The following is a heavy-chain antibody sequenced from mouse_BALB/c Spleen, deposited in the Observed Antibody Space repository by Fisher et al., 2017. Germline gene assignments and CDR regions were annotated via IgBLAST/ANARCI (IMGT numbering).Heavy chain of an antibody. J-gene: IGHJ4*01. D-gene: IGHD2-2*01. CDR3: ARYNGYDGDAMDY. Sequence: KFKGKATLTVDKSSSTAFMHLNSLTSEDSAVYYCARYNGYDGDAMDYWGQGTSVTVSS. V-gene: IGHV1-39*01.